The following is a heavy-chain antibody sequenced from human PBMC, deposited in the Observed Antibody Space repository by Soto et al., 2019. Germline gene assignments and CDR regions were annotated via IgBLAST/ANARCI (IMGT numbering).Heavy chain of an antibody. CDR2: IRNKANSYST. CDR3: TRRPLGGGMDF. D-gene: IGHD2-15*01. CDR1: GFTFSDHY. V-gene: IGHV3-72*01. J-gene: IGHJ6*02. Sequence: EVQLVKSGGDLFQPGGSLSLSCEASGFTFSDHYMDWVRQAPGKGLEGVGRIRNKANSYSTEYAASVKGRFTISRDDSKDSLYLQMNSLKSEDTAVYHCTRRPLGGGMDFWGQGTTVTVSS.